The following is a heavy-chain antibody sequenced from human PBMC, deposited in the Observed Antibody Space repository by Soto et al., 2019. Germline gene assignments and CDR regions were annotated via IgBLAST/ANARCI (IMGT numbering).Heavy chain of an antibody. Sequence: EVQLVESGGGLVQPGGSLRLSCAASGFTFSSSEMNWVRQAPGKGLEWVSHITSGSNTIYYADSVKGRFTISRDNAECSLYLQMNSLRAEDTAVYYCARSSGHYRPFDSWGQGTLVVVSS. J-gene: IGHJ4*02. CDR1: GFTFSSSE. D-gene: IGHD3-22*01. V-gene: IGHV3-48*03. CDR3: ARSSGHYRPFDS. CDR2: ITSGSNTI.